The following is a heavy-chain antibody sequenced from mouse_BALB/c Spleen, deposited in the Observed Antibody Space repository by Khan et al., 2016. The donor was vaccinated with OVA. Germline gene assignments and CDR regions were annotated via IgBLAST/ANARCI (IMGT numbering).Heavy chain of an antibody. CDR1: GYSITSGYG. CDR3: ARTARIKY. CDR2: ISYSGST. Sequence: EVQLQESGPGLVKPSQSLSLTCTVTGYSITSGYGWNWIRQFPGNKLEWMGYISYSGSTNYNPPLKSRISITRDTSKNQFFLQLNSVATEDTATYYCARTARIKYWGQGTTLTVSS. J-gene: IGHJ2*01. D-gene: IGHD1-2*01. V-gene: IGHV3-2*02.